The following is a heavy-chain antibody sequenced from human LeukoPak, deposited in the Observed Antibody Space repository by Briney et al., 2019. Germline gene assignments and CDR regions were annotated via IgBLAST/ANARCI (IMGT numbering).Heavy chain of an antibody. V-gene: IGHV3-7*01. J-gene: IGHJ4*02. CDR2: IKERGSEK. Sequence: GGSLRLSCAASGFKFSYYWMTWVRQAPGKGLEWLANIKERGSEKYYVGSVKGRFTISRDNADDLVYLQMSSLRVEDTAVYYCARGWGEKGRCRGGTCNNPQFDYWGQGILVTVSS. CDR3: ARGWGEKGRCRGGTCNNPQFDY. D-gene: IGHD2-15*01. CDR1: GFKFSYYW.